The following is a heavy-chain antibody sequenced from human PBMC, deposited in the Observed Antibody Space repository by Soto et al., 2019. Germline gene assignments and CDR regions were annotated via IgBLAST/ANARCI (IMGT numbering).Heavy chain of an antibody. CDR2: ITGAFERT. CDR1: GFPLVSHA. Sequence: PGGSLRRSWEGAGFPLVSHAMDWVRQAPGKGLEWVSTITGAFERTYYAASVKGRFTISRDNSKNTVYLQLDSLRDEDTAVYYCARGSDISEKNPRDAWGQGTTVTVSS. J-gene: IGHJ6*02. CDR3: ARGSDISEKNPRDA. V-gene: IGHV3-23*01. D-gene: IGHD3-9*01.